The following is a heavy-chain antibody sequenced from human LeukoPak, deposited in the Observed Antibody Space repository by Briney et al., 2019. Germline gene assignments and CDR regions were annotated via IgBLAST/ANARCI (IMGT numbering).Heavy chain of an antibody. J-gene: IGHJ3*02. CDR1: GFIFSNYA. CDR2: IRYDGGNT. CDR3: ATGAAGTRFLDSLEI. Sequence: GGSLRLSCAASGFIFSNYAMQWVRQAPGMGLEWVAFIRYDGGNTYYADSVKGRFTISRDNTKNSVSLQMNSLSAEDTAVYYCATGAAGTRFLDSLEIWGQGTMVTVSS. V-gene: IGHV3-30*02. D-gene: IGHD1-1*01.